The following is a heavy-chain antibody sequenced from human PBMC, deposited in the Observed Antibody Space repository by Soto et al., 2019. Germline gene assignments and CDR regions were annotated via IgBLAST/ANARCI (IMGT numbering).Heavy chain of an antibody. Sequence: QVPLVQSGAEVKKPGASVKVSCKASGYTFTSYGISWVRQAPGQGLEWMGWISAYNGNTNYAQKLQGRVTMTTDTSTSTAYMELRSLRSDDTAVYYCARMEAPGLLAPAQVWFDPWGQGTLVTVSS. V-gene: IGHV1-18*04. CDR1: GYTFTSYG. D-gene: IGHD2-21*02. CDR3: ARMEAPGLLAPAQVWFDP. CDR2: ISAYNGNT. J-gene: IGHJ5*02.